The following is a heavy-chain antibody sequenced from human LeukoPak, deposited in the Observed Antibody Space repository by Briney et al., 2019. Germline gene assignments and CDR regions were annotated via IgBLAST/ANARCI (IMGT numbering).Heavy chain of an antibody. J-gene: IGHJ6*02. V-gene: IGHV4-59*11. D-gene: IGHD4-17*01. Sequence: SETLSLTCSVYGGPFISHYWSWSRQTPGKGLEWIGYIYYSGTTNYNPSLKSRVTMSVDTSKNQFSLKLSSVTAADTAVYYCAREDPQTTVPEGMDVWGRGTTVTVSS. CDR1: GGPFISHY. CDR2: IYYSGTT. CDR3: AREDPQTTVPEGMDV.